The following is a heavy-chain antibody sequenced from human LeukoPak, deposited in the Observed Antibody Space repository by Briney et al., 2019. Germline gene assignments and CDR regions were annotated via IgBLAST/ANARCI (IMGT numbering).Heavy chain of an antibody. Sequence: GGSLRLSCAASGFTFGSYSMNWVRQAPGKGLEWVSYISSSSSTIYYADSVKGRFTISRDNAKNTLYLQMTSLRAEDTAVYYCARSGYYFGFDPWGQGTLVTVSS. CDR3: ARSGYYFGFDP. CDR2: ISSSSSTI. V-gene: IGHV3-48*04. J-gene: IGHJ5*02. CDR1: GFTFGSYS. D-gene: IGHD3-22*01.